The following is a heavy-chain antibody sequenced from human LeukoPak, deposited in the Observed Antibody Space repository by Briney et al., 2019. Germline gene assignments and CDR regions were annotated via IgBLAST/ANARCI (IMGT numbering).Heavy chain of an antibody. J-gene: IGHJ4*02. D-gene: IGHD3-22*01. Sequence: VASVKVSCKASGGTFSSYAISWVRQAPGQGLEWMGGIIPIFGTANYAQKFQGRVTITADKSTSTAYMELSSLRYEDTAVYSCAAKDYYDSSGYYSSDYWGQGSLVTVSS. CDR1: GGTFSSYA. V-gene: IGHV1-69*06. CDR3: AAKDYYDSSGYYSSDY. CDR2: IIPIFGTA.